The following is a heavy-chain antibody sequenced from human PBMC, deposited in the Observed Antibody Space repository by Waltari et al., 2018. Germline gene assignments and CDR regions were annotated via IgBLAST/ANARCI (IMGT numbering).Heavy chain of an antibody. Sequence: QLQLQESGPGLVKPSETLSLTCTVSGGSISSSSYYWGWIRQPPGKGLEWLGSIYYSGSTYYNPSLKSRVTISVDTSKNQFSLKLSSVTAADTAVYYCARDDPITMVRGVISGFDYWGQGTLVTVSS. J-gene: IGHJ4*02. V-gene: IGHV4-39*07. CDR2: IYYSGST. D-gene: IGHD3-10*01. CDR1: GGSISSSSYY. CDR3: ARDDPITMVRGVISGFDY.